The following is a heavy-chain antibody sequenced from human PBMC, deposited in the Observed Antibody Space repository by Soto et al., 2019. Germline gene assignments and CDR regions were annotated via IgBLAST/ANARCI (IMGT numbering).Heavy chain of an antibody. CDR3: ARAYTTGWYSDY. D-gene: IGHD6-19*01. CDR1: GGSISSYY. J-gene: IGHJ4*02. Sequence: PSETLSLTCTVSGGSISSYYWSWIRQPPGKGLEWIGYIYYSGSTNYNPSLMSRITMSVDTSKNQFSLKLSSVTAADTAVYYCARAYTTGWYSDYWGQGTLVTVSS. CDR2: IYYSGST. V-gene: IGHV4-59*01.